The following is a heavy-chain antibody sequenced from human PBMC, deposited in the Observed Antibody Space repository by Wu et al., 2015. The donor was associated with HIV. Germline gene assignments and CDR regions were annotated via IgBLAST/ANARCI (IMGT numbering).Heavy chain of an antibody. D-gene: IGHD4-17*01. CDR1: GYTFTSYY. Sequence: QVQLVQSGAEVKKPGASVKVSCKASGYTFTSYYMHWVRQAPGQGLEWMGIINPSGGSTSYAQKFQGRVTMTRDTSTSTVYMELSSLRSEDTAVYYCARAHGDYEDAFDIWGQGDNGHRLF. CDR3: ARAHGDYEDAFDI. V-gene: IGHV1-46*01. J-gene: IGHJ3*02. CDR2: INPSGGST.